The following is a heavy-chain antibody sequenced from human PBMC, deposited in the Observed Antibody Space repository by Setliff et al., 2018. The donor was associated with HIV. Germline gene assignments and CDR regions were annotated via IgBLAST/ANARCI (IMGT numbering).Heavy chain of an antibody. J-gene: IGHJ4*02. CDR2: INAGNGDT. D-gene: IGHD3-22*01. Sequence: ASVKVSCKASEYTFTLYGIHWVRQAPGQRPEWVGWINAGNGDTEYSQKFQGRVTMTEDTSTDTAYMELRSLRSEDTAVYYCATEFPLSSPYYYDSSGYYYWGQGTLVTVSS. CDR3: ATEFPLSSPYYYDSSGYYY. CDR1: EYTFTLYG. V-gene: IGHV1-3*01.